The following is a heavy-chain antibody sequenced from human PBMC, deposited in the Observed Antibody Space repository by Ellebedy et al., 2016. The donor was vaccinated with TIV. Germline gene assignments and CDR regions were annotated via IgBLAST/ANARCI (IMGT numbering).Heavy chain of an antibody. J-gene: IGHJ6*02. Sequence: GESLKISCAASGFIFNHYSMNWVRQAPGKGLEWISSISSTGYYIYYADSVKGRFTISRDDAKNSLFLQMNNLRGDDTAVYYCGRAREPGPFAYYYYGMDVWGQGTTVTVSS. CDR2: ISSTGYYI. D-gene: IGHD1-1*01. CDR3: GRAREPGPFAYYYYGMDV. CDR1: GFIFNHYS. V-gene: IGHV3-21*04.